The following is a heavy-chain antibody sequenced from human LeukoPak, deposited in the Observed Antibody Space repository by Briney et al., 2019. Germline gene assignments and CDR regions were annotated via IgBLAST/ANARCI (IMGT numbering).Heavy chain of an antibody. D-gene: IGHD1-26*01. J-gene: IGHJ4*02. Sequence: GGSLRLSCAASGFTLSSYAMSGVRQAPGKGLEWVSAISGSGGSTYYADSVKGRFTTSRDNSKNTLYLQMNSLRAEDTAVYYCAKDLGGSDLFDYWGQGTLVTVSS. V-gene: IGHV3-23*01. CDR1: GFTLSSYA. CDR3: AKDLGGSDLFDY. CDR2: ISGSGGST.